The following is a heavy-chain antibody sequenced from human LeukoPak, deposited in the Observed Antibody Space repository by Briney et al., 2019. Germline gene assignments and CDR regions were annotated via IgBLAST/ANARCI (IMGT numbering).Heavy chain of an antibody. Sequence: GGSLRLSCAASGFTFSSYEMNWVRQAPGKGLEWVSYIRSSSEIYYADSVKGRFTISRDNAKNSLYLQMNSLRAEDTAVYYCARDWIYAFDIWGQGTMVTVSS. CDR1: GFTFSSYE. V-gene: IGHV3-48*03. J-gene: IGHJ3*02. CDR3: ARDWIYAFDI. D-gene: IGHD2-2*03. CDR2: IRSSSEI.